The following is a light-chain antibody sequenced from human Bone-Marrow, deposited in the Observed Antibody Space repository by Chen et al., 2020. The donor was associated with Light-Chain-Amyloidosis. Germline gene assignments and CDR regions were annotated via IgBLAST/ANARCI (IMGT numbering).Light chain of an antibody. V-gene: IGLV3-25*03. CDR1: DLPTKY. CDR3: QSADSSGTYEVI. Sequence: YELPPPPSLSVSPGQTARITCTGDDLPTKYAYWYQQKPGQAPVLVIHIDTESPSGISERFSGAGSGTTATLTISGVQAEDEADYHCQSADSSGTYEVIFGGGTKLTVL. J-gene: IGLJ2*01. CDR2: IDT.